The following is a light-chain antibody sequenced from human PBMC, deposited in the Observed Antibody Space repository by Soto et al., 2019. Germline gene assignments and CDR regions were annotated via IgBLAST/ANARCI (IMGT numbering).Light chain of an antibody. CDR3: MQALQSPRT. CDR2: LGS. J-gene: IGKJ1*01. V-gene: IGKV2-28*01. CDR1: HGLLHTNGYNY. Sequence: VMTQSPLSLPVGLVRPASISLIASHGLLHTNGYNYLDWYLQKPWQSPQLLMYLGSNRSSGVPDRFSGSGSGTDLPLKISRVEAEDVGVYYCMQALQSPRTFGQGTKV.